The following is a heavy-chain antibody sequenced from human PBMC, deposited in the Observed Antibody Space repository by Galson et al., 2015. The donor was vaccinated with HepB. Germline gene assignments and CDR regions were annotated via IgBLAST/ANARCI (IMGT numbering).Heavy chain of an antibody. Sequence: SVKVSCKASGYTFTSYGISWVRQAPGQGLEWMGWISAYNGNTNYAQKLQGRVTMTTDTSTSTAYMELRSLRSDDTAVYYCARIFGVVIIGSDYGMDVWGQGTTVTVSS. V-gene: IGHV1-18*04. J-gene: IGHJ6*02. D-gene: IGHD3-3*01. CDR3: ARIFGVVIIGSDYGMDV. CDR2: ISAYNGNT. CDR1: GYTFTSYG.